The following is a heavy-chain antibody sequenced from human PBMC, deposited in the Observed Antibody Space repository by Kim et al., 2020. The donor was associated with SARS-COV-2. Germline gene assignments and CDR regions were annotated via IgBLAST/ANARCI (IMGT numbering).Heavy chain of an antibody. CDR1: GFTFSSYG. Sequence: GGSLRLSCAASGFTFSSYGMHWVRQAPGKGLEWVAVISYDGSNKYYADSVKGRFTISRDNSKNTLYLQMNSLRAEDTAVYYCAKDYWNEGAGWFDPWGQGTLVTVSS. CDR2: ISYDGSNK. V-gene: IGHV3-30*18. J-gene: IGHJ5*02. CDR3: AKDYWNEGAGWFDP. D-gene: IGHD1-1*01.